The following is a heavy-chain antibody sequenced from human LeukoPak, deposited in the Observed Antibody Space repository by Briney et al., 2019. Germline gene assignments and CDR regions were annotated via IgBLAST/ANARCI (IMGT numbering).Heavy chain of an antibody. Sequence: PSETLSLTCAVYGGSFRGYYWSWIRQPPGKGLEWIGYIYYSGSTNYNPSLKSRVTISVDTSKNQFSLKLSSVTAADTAVYYCARDGAVYWYFDLWGRGTLVTVSS. J-gene: IGHJ2*01. CDR3: ARDGAVYWYFDL. D-gene: IGHD6-19*01. CDR2: IYYSGST. V-gene: IGHV4-59*01. CDR1: GGSFRGYY.